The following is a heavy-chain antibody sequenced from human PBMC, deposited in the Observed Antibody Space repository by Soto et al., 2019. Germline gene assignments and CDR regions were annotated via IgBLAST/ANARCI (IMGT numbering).Heavy chain of an antibody. V-gene: IGHV1-8*01. CDR2: MNPNSGNT. J-gene: IGHJ5*02. Sequence: ASVNVSCKASLYTFTSYDINWVRQATGQGLEWMGWMNPNSGNTGYAQKFQGRVTMTRDTSISTAYMELRSLRSEDTAVYYCERTMTTVFSSWFDPWGQGTLVTVYS. CDR1: LYTFTSYD. CDR3: ERTMTTVFSSWFDP. D-gene: IGHD4-17*01.